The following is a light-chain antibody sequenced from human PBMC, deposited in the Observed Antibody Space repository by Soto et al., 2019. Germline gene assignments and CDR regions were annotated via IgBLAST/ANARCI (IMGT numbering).Light chain of an antibody. CDR3: SAYAGNNKLV. CDR2: EVS. CDR1: SSDVGAYKY. V-gene: IGLV2-8*01. Sequence: QSALTQPPSASGSPGQSVTVSCTGTSSDVGAYKYVSWYQHQPGKAPKLMIYEVSKRPSGVPDRFSGSKSDNTASLTVSGLQAEDEADYYCSAYAGNNKLVFGGGTKLTVL. J-gene: IGLJ2*01.